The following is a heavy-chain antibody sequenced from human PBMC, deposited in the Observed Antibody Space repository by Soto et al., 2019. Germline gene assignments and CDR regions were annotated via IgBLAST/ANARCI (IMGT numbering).Heavy chain of an antibody. D-gene: IGHD2-8*01. J-gene: IGHJ6*02. Sequence: QVQLVQSGAEVKKPGSSVKVSCKASVGTFSSYTISWVRQAPGQGLEWMGRIIPILGIANYAQKFQGRVTITADNSTSTAYMELSSLRSEDTAVYYCASAVSCGMDVWGQGTTVTVSS. CDR3: ASAVSCGMDV. CDR2: IIPILGIA. CDR1: VGTFSSYT. V-gene: IGHV1-69*02.